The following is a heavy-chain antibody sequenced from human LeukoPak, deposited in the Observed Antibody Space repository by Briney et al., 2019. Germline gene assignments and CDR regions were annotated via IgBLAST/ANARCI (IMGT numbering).Heavy chain of an antibody. CDR3: ARGQSTGDRRTDY. J-gene: IGHJ4*02. CDR2: TYYRSKWYY. V-gene: IGHV6-1*01. Sequence: SQTLSLTCAISGDSVSSNSAAWNWIRQSPSRGLEWLGRTYYRSKWYYDYAVAVKSRISINPDTSKNQFSLKLSSVTAADTAVYYCARGQSTGDRRTDYWGQGTLVTVSS. D-gene: IGHD7-27*01. CDR1: GDSVSSNSAA.